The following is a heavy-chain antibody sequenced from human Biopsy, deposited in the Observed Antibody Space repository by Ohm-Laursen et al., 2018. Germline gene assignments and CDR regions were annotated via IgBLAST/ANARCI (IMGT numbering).Heavy chain of an antibody. Sequence: GTLSLTCSVSGGSLNNHYWSWIRQSPGKGLEWLAYIYSSGRTNYNPSLKSRIIVSVDTSKNQLSLKVTSVTATDTAMYYCARHDRSGYWGLDYWGQGALVAVST. CDR3: ARHDRSGYWGLDY. V-gene: IGHV4-4*08. D-gene: IGHD3-22*01. CDR1: GGSLNNHY. J-gene: IGHJ4*02. CDR2: IYSSGRT.